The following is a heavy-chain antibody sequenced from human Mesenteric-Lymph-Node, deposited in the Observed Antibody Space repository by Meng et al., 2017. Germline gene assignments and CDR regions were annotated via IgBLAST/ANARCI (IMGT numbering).Heavy chain of an antibody. J-gene: IGHJ6*02. CDR1: GFTFSSYW. D-gene: IGHD3-10*01. Sequence: GESLKISCAASGFTFSSYWMHWVRQAPGKGLVWVSRINRDGSSTSYADSVKGRFTISRDNAKNTLYLQMNSLRAEDTAVYYCARGKVYYGSGEYYYYGMDVWGQGTTVTVSS. CDR2: INRDGSST. V-gene: IGHV3-74*01. CDR3: ARGKVYYGSGEYYYYGMDV.